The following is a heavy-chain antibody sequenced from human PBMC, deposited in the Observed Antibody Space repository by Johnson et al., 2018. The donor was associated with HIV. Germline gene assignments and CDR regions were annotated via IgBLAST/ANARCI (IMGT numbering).Heavy chain of an antibody. CDR2: ISGSGGST. D-gene: IGHD1-1*01. CDR1: GFTFNEYA. J-gene: IGHJ3*02. CDR3: ARDRGGTRGAFEI. Sequence: VQLVESGGGLVQPGKSLRLSCAASGFTFNEYAMHWVRQAPGKGLEWVSAISGSGGSTYYADSMTGRFTISRYNSKNTLYLQMNSLRAEDTAVYYCARDRGGTRGAFEIWGQGTIVTVSS. V-gene: IGHV3-23*04.